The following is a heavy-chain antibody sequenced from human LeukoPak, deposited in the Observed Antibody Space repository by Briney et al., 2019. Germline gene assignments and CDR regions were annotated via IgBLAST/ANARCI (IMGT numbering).Heavy chain of an antibody. CDR2: INHSGST. CDR1: GRSFSGYY. V-gene: IGHV4-34*01. CDR3: ARVLTIFGVVIRYFDY. D-gene: IGHD3-3*01. Sequence: SETLSLTCAVYGRSFSGYYWSWIRQPPGKGLEWIGEINHSGSTNYNPSLKSRVTISVDTSKNQFSLKLSSVTAADTAVYYCARVLTIFGVVIRYFDYWGQGTLVTVSS. J-gene: IGHJ4*02.